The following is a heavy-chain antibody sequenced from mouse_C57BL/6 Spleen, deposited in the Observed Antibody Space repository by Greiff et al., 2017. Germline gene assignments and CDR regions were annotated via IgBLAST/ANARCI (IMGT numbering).Heavy chain of an antibody. CDR3: ARIWEDFDY. Sequence: EVQLQQSGPELVKPGASVKISCKASGYTFTDYYMNWVKQSHGKSLEWIGDINPNNGGTSYNQKFKGKATLTVDKSSSTAYMELRSLTSEDSAVYYCARIWEDFDYRGQGTTLTVSS. CDR1: GYTFTDYY. J-gene: IGHJ2*01. CDR2: INPNNGGT. D-gene: IGHD4-1*01. V-gene: IGHV1-26*01.